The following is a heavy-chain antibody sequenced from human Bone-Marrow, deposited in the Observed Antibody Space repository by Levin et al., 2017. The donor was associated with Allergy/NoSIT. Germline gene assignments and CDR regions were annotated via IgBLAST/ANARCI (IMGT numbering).Heavy chain of an antibody. J-gene: IGHJ4*02. Sequence: PSQTLSLPCAVSGGSIRSSNWWSWVRQPPGKGLEWIGEIYHSGSTNYNPSLKSRVTISVDKSKNQFSLKLSSVTAADTAVYYCARGSDNSRTLDYWGQGTLVTVSS. D-gene: IGHD1-14*01. CDR3: ARGSDNSRTLDY. V-gene: IGHV4-4*02. CDR2: IYHSGST. CDR1: GGSIRSSNW.